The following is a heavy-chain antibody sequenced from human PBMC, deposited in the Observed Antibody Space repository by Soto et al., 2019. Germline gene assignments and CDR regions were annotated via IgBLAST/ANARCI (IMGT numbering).Heavy chain of an antibody. CDR2: IIPLLGIT. CDR1: GGTFSGYA. V-gene: IGHV1-69*17. J-gene: IGHJ1*01. Sequence: QAQQMQSGAEVKKPGSSVKVSCKASGGTFSGYAINWVRQAPGQGLEWMGGIIPLLGITDYGQKFPGRTTTAPDPSTSTTYMQLRGLRPEDTAVSYCARDPRSITGSTSPEDFQRWGQGTLVSVSS. D-gene: IGHD1-20*01. CDR3: ARDPRSITGSTSPEDFQR.